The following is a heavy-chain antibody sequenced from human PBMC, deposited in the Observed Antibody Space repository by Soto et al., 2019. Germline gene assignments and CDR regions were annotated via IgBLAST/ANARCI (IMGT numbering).Heavy chain of an antibody. V-gene: IGHV3-23*01. CDR2: ISGSGGST. CDR1: GFTFSSYA. D-gene: IGHD2-8*02. Sequence: GGSLRLSCAASGFTFSSYAMSWVRQAPGKGLEWVSVISGSGGSTYYADSVKGRFTISRDNSKNTLYLQMNSLRAEDTAVYYCAKGLVGPYFFDYWGQGTLVTVSS. CDR3: AKGLVGPYFFDY. J-gene: IGHJ4*02.